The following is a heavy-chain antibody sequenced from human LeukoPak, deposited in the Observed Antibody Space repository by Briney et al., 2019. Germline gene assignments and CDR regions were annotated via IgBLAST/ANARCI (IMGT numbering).Heavy chain of an antibody. D-gene: IGHD3-10*01. J-gene: IGHJ3*02. CDR3: ARGLGRELDGAFDI. Sequence: GGSLRLSCAASGFTFSTYAMNWVRQAPGKGLEWVSGISGSGGSTYYADSVKGRFTISRDNSRNTLYLQMNSLRAEDTAVYYCARGLGRELDGAFDIWGQGTMVTVSS. V-gene: IGHV3-23*01. CDR2: ISGSGGST. CDR1: GFTFSTYA.